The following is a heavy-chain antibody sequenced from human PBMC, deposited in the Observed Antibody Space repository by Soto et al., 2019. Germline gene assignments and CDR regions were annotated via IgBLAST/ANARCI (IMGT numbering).Heavy chain of an antibody. J-gene: IGHJ6*02. D-gene: IGHD6-13*01. CDR1: GFTLSSYW. Sequence: EVQLVESGGGLVQPGGSLRLSCAASGFTLSSYWMSWVRQAPGKGLEWVANIKQDGSEKYYVDSVKGRFTISRDTAKSSLYLQWNSLRAEDTAVYYCAIEYGSSYSPRYYGMDVWGQGTTVTVSS. CDR2: IKQDGSEK. CDR3: AIEYGSSYSPRYYGMDV. V-gene: IGHV3-7*05.